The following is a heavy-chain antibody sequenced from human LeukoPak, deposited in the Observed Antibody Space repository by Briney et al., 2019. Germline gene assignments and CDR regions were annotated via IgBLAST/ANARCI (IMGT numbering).Heavy chain of an antibody. V-gene: IGHV3-53*01. Sequence: WGSLRLSCAASGVTVSSNYMSWGRQAPPKGLELVSVIYSGGSTYYADSVKGRFTISRDNSKNTLYLQMNSLRAEDTAVYYCARDDDLWGDRAFDIWGQGTMVTVSS. D-gene: IGHD3-3*01. CDR3: ARDDDLWGDRAFDI. CDR2: IYSGGST. CDR1: GVTVSSNY. J-gene: IGHJ3*02.